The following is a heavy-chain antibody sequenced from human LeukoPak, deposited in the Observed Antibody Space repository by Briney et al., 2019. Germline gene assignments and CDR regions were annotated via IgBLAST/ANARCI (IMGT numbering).Heavy chain of an antibody. CDR2: IRSSSSTM. Sequence: GSLRLSCAASGFTFSSYNMNWVRQAPGKGLEWVSFIRSSSSTMYYADSVKGRFTISRDNAKNALYLQMNSLRAEDTAVYYCAREDCSGGSCYSYLDYWGQGTLVTVSS. D-gene: IGHD2-15*01. V-gene: IGHV3-48*01. CDR1: GFTFSSYN. CDR3: AREDCSGGSCYSYLDY. J-gene: IGHJ4*02.